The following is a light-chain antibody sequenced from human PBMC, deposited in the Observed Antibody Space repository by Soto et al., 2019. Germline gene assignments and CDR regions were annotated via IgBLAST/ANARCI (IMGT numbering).Light chain of an antibody. J-gene: IGLJ1*01. Sequence: QSALTQPASVSGSPGQSITISCTGTSSDVGSYNLVSWYQQHPGKAPKLMIYEVSKRPSGVSNRFSGSKSGNTASLTISGLQAEYDADYYCCSYAGSSTYVFGTGTKLTVL. CDR2: EVS. CDR3: CSYAGSSTYV. CDR1: SSDVGSYNL. V-gene: IGLV2-23*02.